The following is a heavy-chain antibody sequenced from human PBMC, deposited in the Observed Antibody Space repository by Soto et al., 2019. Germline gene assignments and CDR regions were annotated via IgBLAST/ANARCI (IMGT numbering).Heavy chain of an antibody. Sequence: GGSLRLSCAASGFTFDDYTMHWVRQAPGKGLEWVSLISWDGGSTYYADSVKGRFTISRDNSKNSLYLQMNSLRTEDTALYYCAKDGITFGGVIVYYFDYWGQGTLVTVSS. CDR2: ISWDGGST. J-gene: IGHJ4*02. D-gene: IGHD3-16*02. CDR3: AKDGITFGGVIVYYFDY. CDR1: GFTFDDYT. V-gene: IGHV3-43*01.